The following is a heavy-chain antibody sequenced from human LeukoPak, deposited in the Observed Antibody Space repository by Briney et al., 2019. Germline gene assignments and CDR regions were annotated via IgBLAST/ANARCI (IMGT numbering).Heavy chain of an antibody. Sequence: GGTLRLSCAASGFTFSSYGMSWVRQAPGKGLEWVSGISGSGSDGSTYYADSVKGRFTISRDNSKKTLYLQMNSLRAEDTAVYYCAKPTSYCGGDCPFDYWGQGTLVTVSS. J-gene: IGHJ4*02. D-gene: IGHD2-21*02. CDR3: AKPTSYCGGDCPFDY. CDR1: GFTFSSYG. V-gene: IGHV3-23*01. CDR2: ISGSGSDGST.